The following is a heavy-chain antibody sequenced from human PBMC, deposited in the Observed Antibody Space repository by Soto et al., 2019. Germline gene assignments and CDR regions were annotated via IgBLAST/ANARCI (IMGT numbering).Heavy chain of an antibody. D-gene: IGHD5-12*01. V-gene: IGHV3-7*03. CDR3: ARAGGYSGYDRFDY. CDR2: IKQDGSEK. J-gene: IGHJ4*02. Sequence: PGGALRLSCAASGFTFSGYWMSWVRQSPGKGLEWVANIKQDGSEKYYVDSVKGRFTISRDNAKNSLYLQMNSLRAEDTAVYYCARAGGYSGYDRFDYWGQGTLVTVSS. CDR1: GFTFSGYW.